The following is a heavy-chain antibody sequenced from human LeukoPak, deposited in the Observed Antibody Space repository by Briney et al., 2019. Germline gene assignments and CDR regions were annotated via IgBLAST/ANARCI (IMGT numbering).Heavy chain of an antibody. CDR3: ARLGREMVRGVILTSVPYYFDY. V-gene: IGHV4-39*01. J-gene: IGHJ4*02. CDR1: GGSISSTTYY. CDR2: ISYSGST. Sequence: PSETLSLTCTVSGGSISSTTYYWGWIRQPPGKGLEWIGSISYSGSTYYNPSLKSRVTISVDTSKNQFSLKLSSVTAADTAVYYCARLGREMVRGVILTSVPYYFDYWGGGALVTVSS. D-gene: IGHD3-10*01.